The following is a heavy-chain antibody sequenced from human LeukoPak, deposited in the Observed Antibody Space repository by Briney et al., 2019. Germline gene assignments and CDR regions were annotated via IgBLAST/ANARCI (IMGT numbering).Heavy chain of an antibody. J-gene: IGHJ4*02. CDR1: GFTFSSYA. D-gene: IGHD2-21*02. Sequence: GGSLRLSCAASGFTFSSYAMSWVRQAPGKGLEWVSAISGSGGSTYYADSVKGRFTISRDNSKNTLYLQMNSLRAEDTAVYYCAKDLVGCGGDCYSADGYWGQGTLVTVSS. CDR3: AKDLVGCGGDCYSADGY. V-gene: IGHV3-23*01. CDR2: ISGSGGST.